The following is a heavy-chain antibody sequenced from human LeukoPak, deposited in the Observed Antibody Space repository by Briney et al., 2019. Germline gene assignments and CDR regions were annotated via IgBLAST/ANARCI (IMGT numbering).Heavy chain of an antibody. Sequence: ASVKVSCKASGYTFTGYYMHWVRQAPGQGLEWMGWINPNSGGTNYAQKFQGRVTMTRDTSISTAYMELSRLRSDDTAAYYCARDARYSSSWYLLGWFDPWGQGTLVTVSS. J-gene: IGHJ5*02. CDR1: GYTFTGYY. CDR2: INPNSGGT. V-gene: IGHV1-2*02. CDR3: ARDARYSSSWYLLGWFDP. D-gene: IGHD6-13*01.